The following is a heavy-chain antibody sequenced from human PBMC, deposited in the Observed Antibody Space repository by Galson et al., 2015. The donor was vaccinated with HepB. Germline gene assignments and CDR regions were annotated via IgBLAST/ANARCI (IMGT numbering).Heavy chain of an antibody. D-gene: IGHD5-12*01. CDR1: GGSFTTST. CDR2: IIPFYGAP. J-gene: IGHJ4*02. Sequence: SGKVSCKASGGSFTTSTISWVRQAPGQGLERMGGIIPFYGAPKYAQKFQGRVTITADDSTSTAYMELSSLTSEDTAVYYCTRDRGYSDGPPFENWGQGTLVTVSS. CDR3: TRDRGYSDGPPFEN. V-gene: IGHV1-69*13.